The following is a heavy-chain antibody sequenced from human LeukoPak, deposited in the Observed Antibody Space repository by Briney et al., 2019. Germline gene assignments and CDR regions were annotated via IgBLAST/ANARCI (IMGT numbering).Heavy chain of an antibody. CDR3: ARDRGYGDSLGWFVP. D-gene: IGHD4-17*01. V-gene: IGHV1-46*01. CDR2: INPSGGST. Sequence: ASVKVSCKASGYTFTSYYMHWVRQAPGHGLEWMGIINPSGGSTSYAQKFQGRVTMARDTSTSTVYMELSSLRSEDTAVYYCARDRGYGDSLGWFVPWGQGTLVTVSS. CDR1: GYTFTSYY. J-gene: IGHJ5*02.